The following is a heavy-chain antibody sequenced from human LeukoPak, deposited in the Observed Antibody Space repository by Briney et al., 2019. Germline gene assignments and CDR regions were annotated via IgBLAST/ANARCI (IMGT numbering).Heavy chain of an antibody. V-gene: IGHV3-30*02. D-gene: IGHD2-2*03. CDR3: ARGRSGYCSTTSCSRPPDY. CDR1: GFTFSSYG. CDR2: IRYDGSNK. Sequence: PGGSLRLSCAASGFTFSSYGMHWVRQAPGKGLEWVAFIRYDGSNKYYADSVKGRFTISRDNSKNTLYLQMNSLRAEDTAVYFCARGRSGYCSTTSCSRPPDYWGQGTLVTVSS. J-gene: IGHJ4*02.